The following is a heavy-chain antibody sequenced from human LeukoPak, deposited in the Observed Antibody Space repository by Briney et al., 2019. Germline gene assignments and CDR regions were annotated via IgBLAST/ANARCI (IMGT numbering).Heavy chain of an antibody. CDR1: GYTFTSYY. CDR2: INPSGGST. J-gene: IGHJ5*02. D-gene: IGHD4-17*01. V-gene: IGHV1-46*01. CDR3: ARRRSIYGDYDNWFDP. Sequence: ASVKVSCEASGYTFTSYYMHWVRQAPGQGLEWMGIINPSGGSTSYAQKFQGRVTMTRDTSTSTVYMELSSLRSEDTAVYYCARRRSIYGDYDNWFDPWGQGTLVTVSS.